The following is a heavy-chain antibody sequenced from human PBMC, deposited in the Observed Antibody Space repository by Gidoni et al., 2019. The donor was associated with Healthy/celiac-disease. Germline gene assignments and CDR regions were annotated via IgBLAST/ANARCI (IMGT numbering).Heavy chain of an antibody. CDR3: ARDSSGYYDRRGVDY. Sequence: QVQLQQWGAGLLTPSETLSLTCAFNAGSFSGYYSSGIRQPPRKVLEWIGEINHSGSTNYNPSLKRRVTISVDTSKNQFSRKLSSVTAADTAVYYCARDSSGYYDRRGVDYWGQGTLVTVSS. V-gene: IGHV4-34*01. CDR1: AGSFSGYY. D-gene: IGHD3-22*01. CDR2: INHSGST. J-gene: IGHJ4*02.